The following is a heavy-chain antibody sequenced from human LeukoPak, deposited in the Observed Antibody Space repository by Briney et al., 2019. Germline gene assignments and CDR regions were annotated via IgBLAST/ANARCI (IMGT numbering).Heavy chain of an antibody. Sequence: PGGSLRLSCVASGFTFGGYTINWARLAPGKGLEWVSSISSSLNIYFAESVKGRFTISRDNARNLVSLQLNSLRVEDTAVYYCARDLRGVRGDTDDYWGQGTLVTVSS. V-gene: IGHV3-21*01. D-gene: IGHD3-10*01. J-gene: IGHJ4*02. CDR2: ISSSLNI. CDR3: ARDLRGVRGDTDDY. CDR1: GFTFGGYT.